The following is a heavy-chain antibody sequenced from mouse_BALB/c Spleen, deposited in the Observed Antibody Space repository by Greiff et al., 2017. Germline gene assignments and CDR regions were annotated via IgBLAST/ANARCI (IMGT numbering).Heavy chain of an antibody. CDR3: AREDHYYGYAMDY. CDR2: IYPGDGDT. CDR1: GYAFSSYW. J-gene: IGHJ4*01. Sequence: QVHVKQSGAELVRPGSSVKISCKASGYAFSSYWMNWVKQRPGQGLEWIGQIYPGDGDTNYNGKFKGKATLTADKSSSTAYMQLSSLTSEDSAVYFCAREDHYYGYAMDYWGQGTSVTVSS. V-gene: IGHV1-80*01. D-gene: IGHD1-2*01.